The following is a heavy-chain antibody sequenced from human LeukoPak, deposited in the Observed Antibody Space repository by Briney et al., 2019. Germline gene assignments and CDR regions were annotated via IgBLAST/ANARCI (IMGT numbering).Heavy chain of an antibody. CDR3: ASGAQSDY. J-gene: IGHJ4*02. CDR1: GFTFSSYG. D-gene: IGHD1-26*01. V-gene: IGHV3-30*03. CDR2: ISYDGSNK. Sequence: GGSLRLSCAASGFTFSSYGMHWVRQAPGKGLEWVAVISYDGSNKYYADSVKGRFTISRDNTKNTLYLQMDSLRVEDTALYYCASGAQSDYWGQGTLVTVSS.